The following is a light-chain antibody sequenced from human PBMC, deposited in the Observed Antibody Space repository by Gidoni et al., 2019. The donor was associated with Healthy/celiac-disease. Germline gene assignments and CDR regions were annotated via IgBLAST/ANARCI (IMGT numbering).Light chain of an antibody. J-gene: IGLJ1*01. Sequence: QSALSQPRSVSGSPGQSVTISCTGPSSDVGGYNYVSWYQQHPGKAPKLMIYDVSKRPSGVPDRFSGSKSGNTASLTISGLQAEDEADYYCCSYAGSYTDVFGTGTKVTVL. CDR2: DVS. CDR1: SSDVGGYNY. V-gene: IGLV2-11*01. CDR3: CSYAGSYTDV.